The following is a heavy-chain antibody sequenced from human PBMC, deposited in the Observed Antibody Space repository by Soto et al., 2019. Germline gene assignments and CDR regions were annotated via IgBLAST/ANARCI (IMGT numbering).Heavy chain of an antibody. Sequence: QVPLVESGGGVVQPGRSLRLSCAASGFTFSSYAMHWVRQAPGKGLEWVAVISYDGSNKYYADSVKGRFTISRDNSKDTLYLQMNSLRAEDTAVYYCAREYVDIVATHDYWGQGTLVTVSS. V-gene: IGHV3-30-3*01. CDR1: GFTFSSYA. CDR2: ISYDGSNK. CDR3: AREYVDIVATHDY. D-gene: IGHD5-12*01. J-gene: IGHJ4*02.